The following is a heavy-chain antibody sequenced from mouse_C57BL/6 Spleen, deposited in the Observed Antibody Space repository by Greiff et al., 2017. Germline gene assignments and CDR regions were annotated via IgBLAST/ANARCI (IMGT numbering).Heavy chain of an antibody. J-gene: IGHJ4*01. CDR2: IDPSDSET. CDR3: ARYGNYLYYAMDY. Sequence: VQLQQPGAELVRPGSSVKLSCKASGYTFPSYWMHWVKQRPIQGLEWIGNIDPSDSETNYNQKFKDKATLTVDKSSSTAYIQLSSLTSEDSAVYYWARYGNYLYYAMDYWGQGTSGTVSS. D-gene: IGHD2-1*01. CDR1: GYTFPSYW. V-gene: IGHV1-52*01.